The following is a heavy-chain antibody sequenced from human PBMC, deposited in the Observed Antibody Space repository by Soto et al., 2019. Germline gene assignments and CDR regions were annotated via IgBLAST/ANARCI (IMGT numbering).Heavy chain of an antibody. Sequence: QVQLVQSGAEVKKPGSSVKVSCKASGGTFSSYAICWVRQAPGQGLEWMGGIIPIFGTANYAQKFQGRVTITADESTSTAYMELSSLRSEDTAVYYCAAGGYSYGSGLYYYYGMDVWGQGTTVTVSS. CDR3: AAGGYSYGSGLYYYYGMDV. V-gene: IGHV1-69*01. CDR2: IIPIFGTA. J-gene: IGHJ6*02. CDR1: GGTFSSYA. D-gene: IGHD5-18*01.